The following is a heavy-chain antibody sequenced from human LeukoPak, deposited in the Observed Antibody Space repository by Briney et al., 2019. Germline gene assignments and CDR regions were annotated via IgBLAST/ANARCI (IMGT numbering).Heavy chain of an antibody. Sequence: GASVKVSCKASGYTFTNHGINWVRQAPGQGLEWMGWISAYNGDTKYAQKFQGRVTMTTDTSTTTAYMELRSLRSDDTAVYYCARDPSNSSGWRAWGDYWGQGMVVTVSS. J-gene: IGHJ4*02. CDR1: GYTFTNHG. D-gene: IGHD6-25*01. CDR2: ISAYNGDT. CDR3: ARDPSNSSGWRAWGDY. V-gene: IGHV1-18*04.